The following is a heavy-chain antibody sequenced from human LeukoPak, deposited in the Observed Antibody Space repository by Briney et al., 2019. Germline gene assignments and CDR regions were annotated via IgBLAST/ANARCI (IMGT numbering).Heavy chain of an antibody. CDR1: GGSFSGYY. CDR3: ARCTVTEHNRFDP. Sequence: PSETLSLTCAVYGGSFSGYYWSWIRQPPGKGPEWIGEINHSGSTNYNPSLKSRVTISVDTSKNQFSLKLSSVTAADTAVYYCARCTVTEHNRFDPWGQGTLVTVSS. D-gene: IGHD4-17*01. CDR2: INHSGST. J-gene: IGHJ5*02. V-gene: IGHV4-34*01.